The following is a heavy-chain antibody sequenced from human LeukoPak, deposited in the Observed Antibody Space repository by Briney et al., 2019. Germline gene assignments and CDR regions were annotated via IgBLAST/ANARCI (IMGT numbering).Heavy chain of an antibody. CDR1: GFSFSSYG. CDR3: AKGYDSSGYYLDY. CDR2: MRSDGSPK. J-gene: IGHJ4*02. V-gene: IGHV3-30*02. Sequence: GGSLRLYCAPYGFSFSSYGMHWVRQAPGKGLKSMAYMRSDGSPKYYAVSVKGRFTISRDNSKNTLYLQMNSLRPEDTAVYYCAKGYDSSGYYLDYWGQGTPVTVSS. D-gene: IGHD3-22*01.